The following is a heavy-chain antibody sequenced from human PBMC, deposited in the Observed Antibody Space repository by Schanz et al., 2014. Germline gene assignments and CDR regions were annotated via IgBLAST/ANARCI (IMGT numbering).Heavy chain of an antibody. CDR1: RFAFSNCG. V-gene: IGHV3-30*02. D-gene: IGHD1-1*01. CDR3: ARDRWDWNNAFDI. Sequence: VQLVESGGTLVRPGGSLRLSCAASRFAFSNCGMHWVRQAPGKGLEWVAFIRYDASNEYYADSVKGRFTISRDNSKNTLYLQMNSLRAEDTAVYYCARDRWDWNNAFDIWGQGTMVTVSS. CDR2: IRYDASNE. J-gene: IGHJ3*02.